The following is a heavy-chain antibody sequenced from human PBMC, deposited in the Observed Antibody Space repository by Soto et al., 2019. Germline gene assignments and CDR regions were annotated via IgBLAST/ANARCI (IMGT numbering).Heavy chain of an antibody. Sequence: QVQLVESGGGVVQPGRSLRLSCAASGFTFSNYGMHWVRQAPGKGLEWVAGIYYDGSNKFYADSEKGRFTISRDNSKNTLYLQMSSLRVEDTAVYYCARDGKDYGDFGGLDCWGQGTLVTVSS. CDR1: GFTFSNYG. CDR2: IYYDGSNK. J-gene: IGHJ4*02. CDR3: ARDGKDYGDFGGLDC. V-gene: IGHV3-30*03. D-gene: IGHD4-17*01.